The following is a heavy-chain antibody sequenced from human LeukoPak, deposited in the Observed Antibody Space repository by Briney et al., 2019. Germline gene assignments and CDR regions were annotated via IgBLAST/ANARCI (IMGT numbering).Heavy chain of an antibody. Sequence: SETLSLTCAVYGGSFSGYYWSWIRQPPGKGLEWIGEINHSGSTNHNPSLKSRVTMSVDTSKNQFSLKLSSVTAADTAVYYCARGVWGDSNWFDPWGQGTLVTVSS. CDR1: GGSFSGYY. V-gene: IGHV4-34*01. J-gene: IGHJ5*02. CDR2: INHSGST. CDR3: ARGVWGDSNWFDP. D-gene: IGHD3-16*01.